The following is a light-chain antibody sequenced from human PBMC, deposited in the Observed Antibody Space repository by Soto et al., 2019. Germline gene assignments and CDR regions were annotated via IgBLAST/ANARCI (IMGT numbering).Light chain of an antibody. CDR2: AST. CDR1: SSNIGAGFD. Sequence: QSVLTQPPSVSGAPGQRVTISCSGNSSNIGAGFDVHWYQQLPGAAPKLLIYASTNRPSGAPDRFSGSKSDTSAALAITGLQIDDEADYYCQSYDTGLTGHVLFGGGTKLTVL. V-gene: IGLV1-40*01. CDR3: QSYDTGLTGHVL. J-gene: IGLJ2*01.